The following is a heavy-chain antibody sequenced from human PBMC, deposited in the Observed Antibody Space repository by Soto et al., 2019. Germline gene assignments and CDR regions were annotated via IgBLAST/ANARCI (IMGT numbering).Heavy chain of an antibody. J-gene: IGHJ5*01. CDR3: ARDPSEGRVGNWFES. V-gene: IGHV3-21*01. Sequence: GGSLRLSCAASGFTFSRYGMNWLRQAPGKGLEWVASISSSTSYVYYADSVKGRFSTSRDNAKNILYLEMYALRTEDTAVYYCARDPSEGRVGNWFESWGQGTLVTVSS. D-gene: IGHD2-2*01. CDR1: GFTFSRYG. CDR2: ISSSTSYV.